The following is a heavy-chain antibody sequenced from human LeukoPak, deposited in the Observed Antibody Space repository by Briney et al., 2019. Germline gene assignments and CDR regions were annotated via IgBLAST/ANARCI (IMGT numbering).Heavy chain of an antibody. CDR2: ISGSGGST. CDR3: AKDRFASGDFDY. V-gene: IGHV3-23*01. D-gene: IGHD1-26*01. Sequence: SGGSLRLSCAASGFTFSSCAMSWVRQPPGKGLEWVSAISGSGGSTYYADSVKGRFTISRDNSKNTLYLQMNSLRAEDTAVYYCAKDRFASGDFDYWGQGTLVTVSS. CDR1: GFTFSSCA. J-gene: IGHJ4*02.